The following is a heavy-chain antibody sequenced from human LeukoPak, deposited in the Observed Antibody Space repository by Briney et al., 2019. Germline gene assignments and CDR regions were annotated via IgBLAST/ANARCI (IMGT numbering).Heavy chain of an antibody. D-gene: IGHD1-26*01. V-gene: IGHV1-46*01. CDR3: ARDNSVGDNAWWFDP. J-gene: IGHJ5*02. CDR1: GYTFTSYY. Sequence: ASVKVSCKASGYTFTSYYMHWVRQAPGQGLEWMGLINPTGGSTGYAQKFPGRGTMTRDMSTSTDYLELSSLRSEDTAIYYCARDNSVGDNAWWFDPWGQGTLVTVSS. CDR2: INPTGGST.